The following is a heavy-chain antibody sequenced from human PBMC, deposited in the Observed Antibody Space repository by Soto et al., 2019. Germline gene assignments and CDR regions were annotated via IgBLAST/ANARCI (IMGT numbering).Heavy chain of an antibody. J-gene: IGHJ4*02. Sequence: EVQLVESGGGLVQPGGSLRLSCAAAGFTFSTYWMTWVRQAPGKGLEWVANIKQDGSQKYYVESVKGRFTISRDNAKNSLYLQMNSLRAEDTAVYYCAGGTGWIWDNWGQGTLVTVSS. CDR3: AGGTGWIWDN. D-gene: IGHD6-19*01. CDR1: GFTFSTYW. CDR2: IKQDGSQK. V-gene: IGHV3-7*04.